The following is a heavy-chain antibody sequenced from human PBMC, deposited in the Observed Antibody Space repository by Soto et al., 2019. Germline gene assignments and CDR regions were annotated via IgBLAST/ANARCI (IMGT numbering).Heavy chain of an antibody. J-gene: IGHJ4*02. CDR2: IIPIFGTA. CDR1: GGTFSSYA. D-gene: IGHD3-3*01. V-gene: IGHV1-69*13. Sequence: SVKVSCKASGGTFSSYAISWVRQAPGQGLEWMGGIIPIFGTANYAQKFQGRVTITADESTSTAYMELSSLRSEDTAVYYCRVMITIFGVVISPTFDYWGQGTLVTVSS. CDR3: RVMITIFGVVISPTFDY.